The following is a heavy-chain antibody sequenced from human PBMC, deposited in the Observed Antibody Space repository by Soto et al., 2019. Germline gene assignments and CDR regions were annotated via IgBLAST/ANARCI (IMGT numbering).Heavy chain of an antibody. CDR3: ARGDLLNYYDSSGYYYFDY. CDR2: INHSGGT. V-gene: IGHV4-34*01. D-gene: IGHD3-22*01. Sequence: PSETLSLTCAVYGGSFSGYYWSWIRQPPGKGLEWIGEINHSGGTNYNPSLKSRVTISVDTSKNQFSLKLSSVTAADTAVYYCARGDLLNYYDSSGYYYFDYWGQGTLVTVS. CDR1: GGSFSGYY. J-gene: IGHJ4*02.